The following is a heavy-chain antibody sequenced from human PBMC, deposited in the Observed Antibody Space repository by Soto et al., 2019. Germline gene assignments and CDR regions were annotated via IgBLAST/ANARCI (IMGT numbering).Heavy chain of an antibody. D-gene: IGHD6-25*01. V-gene: IGHV5-51*01. CDR3: VRKPQFSGGGYQFDN. Sequence: GESLKISCKASGYTFTNYWIGWVRQMPEKGLEWMGIIYPGDSDTRYSPSFQGQVTISADKSISTAYLQWSSLKASDTAMYYCVRKPQFSGGGYQFDNWAQGTLVTVSS. CDR1: GYTFTNYW. CDR2: IYPGDSDT. J-gene: IGHJ4*02.